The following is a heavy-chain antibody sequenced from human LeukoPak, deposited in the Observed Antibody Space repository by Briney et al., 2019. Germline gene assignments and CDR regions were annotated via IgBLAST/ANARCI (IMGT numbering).Heavy chain of an antibody. V-gene: IGHV3-48*04. J-gene: IGHJ3*02. CDR2: ISRSSSII. CDR3: ARTYCSGGTCYLGDAFDI. Sequence: GGSLRLSCAASGFTFSSYTMNWVRQAPGKGLEWLSYISRSSSIIYYADSVKGRFTISRDNAKNSLYLQMNSLRAEDTAVYYCARTYCSGGTCYLGDAFDIWGQGTMVTVSS. CDR1: GFTFSSYT. D-gene: IGHD2-15*01.